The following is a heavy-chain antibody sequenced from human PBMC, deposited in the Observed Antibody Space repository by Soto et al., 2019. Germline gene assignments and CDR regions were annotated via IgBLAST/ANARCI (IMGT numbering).Heavy chain of an antibody. CDR2: IMASFGTA. Sequence: QVQLVPSGAEAKKPGSSVKVSCKASGGTFSTYTISWVRQAPGQGLEWMGGIMASFGTADYAQHFQGRVTMSADESTSTAYLELNSLRAEDTAVDYCEGERGAVWCQGTLVTVSS. CDR1: GGTFSTYT. D-gene: IGHD3-10*01. CDR3: EGERGAV. J-gene: IGHJ4*02. V-gene: IGHV1-69*01.